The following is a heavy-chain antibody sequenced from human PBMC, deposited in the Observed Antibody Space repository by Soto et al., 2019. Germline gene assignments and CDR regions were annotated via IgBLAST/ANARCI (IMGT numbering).Heavy chain of an antibody. CDR2: IYYSGST. V-gene: IGHV4-61*01. J-gene: IGHJ6*02. CDR3: ARDRRAKDCSGGSCYSYYYGMDV. CDR1: GGSVSSGSYY. D-gene: IGHD2-15*01. Sequence: LSLTCTVSGGSVSSGSYYWSWIRQPPGKGLEWIGYIYYSGSTNYNPSLKSRVTISVDTSKNQFSLKLSSVTAADTAVYYCARDRRAKDCSGGSCYSYYYGMDVWGQGXTVTVSS.